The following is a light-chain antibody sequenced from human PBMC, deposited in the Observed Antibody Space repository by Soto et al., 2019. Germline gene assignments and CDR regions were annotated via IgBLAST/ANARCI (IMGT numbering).Light chain of an antibody. J-gene: IGLJ1*01. V-gene: IGLV2-14*01. Sequence: QSALTQPASVSGSPGQSITISCTGTSSDVGGYNYVSWYQQRPGKAPKLMIYDVSNRPSGVSNRFSGSKSGNTASLTISGLQAEDEDDYYCSSYTSSSLYVFGTGTKLTVL. CDR3: SSYTSSSLYV. CDR2: DVS. CDR1: SSDVGGYNY.